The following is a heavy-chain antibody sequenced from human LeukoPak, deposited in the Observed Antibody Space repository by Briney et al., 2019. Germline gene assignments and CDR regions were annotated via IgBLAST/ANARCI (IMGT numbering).Heavy chain of an antibody. Sequence: PSETLSLTCAVYGGSFSGHYWSWIRQPPGKGLEWIGEINHSGSTNYNPSLKSRVTISVDTTKNQFSLRLTSMTAADTAVYYCARDQGAFYSRSRFDYWGQGTLVTVSS. D-gene: IGHD6-13*01. CDR2: INHSGST. CDR3: ARDQGAFYSRSRFDY. V-gene: IGHV4-34*01. CDR1: GGSFSGHY. J-gene: IGHJ4*02.